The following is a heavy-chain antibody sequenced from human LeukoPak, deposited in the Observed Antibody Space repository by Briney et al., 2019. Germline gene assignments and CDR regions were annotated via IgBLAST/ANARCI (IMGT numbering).Heavy chain of an antibody. D-gene: IGHD3-10*01. Sequence: GGSLRLSCAASGFTFSSYAMSWVRQAPGKGLEWVSAISGSGGSTYYADSVKGRFTISKDNSKNTLYLQMNSLRAEDTAVYYCAKAHGSGSYYAGRTVFDYWGQGTLVTVSS. CDR2: ISGSGGST. CDR1: GFTFSSYA. CDR3: AKAHGSGSYYAGRTVFDY. J-gene: IGHJ4*02. V-gene: IGHV3-23*01.